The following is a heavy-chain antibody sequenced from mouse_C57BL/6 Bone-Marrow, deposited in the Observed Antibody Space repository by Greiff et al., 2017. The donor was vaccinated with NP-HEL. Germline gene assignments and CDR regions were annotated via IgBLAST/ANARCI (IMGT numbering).Heavy chain of an antibody. CDR1: GFTFSSYA. J-gene: IGHJ4*01. V-gene: IGHV5-4*01. CDR2: ISDGGSYT. Sequence: EVQGVESGGGLVKPGGSLKLSCAASGFTFSSYAMSWVRQTPEKRLEWVATISDGGSYTYYPDNVKGRFTISRDNAKNNLYLQMSHLKSEDTAMYYCASEWGTDYYAMDYWGQGTSVTVSS. D-gene: IGHD2-14*01. CDR3: ASEWGTDYYAMDY.